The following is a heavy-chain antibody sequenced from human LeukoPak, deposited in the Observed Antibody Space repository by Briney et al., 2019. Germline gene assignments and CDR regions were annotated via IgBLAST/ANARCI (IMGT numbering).Heavy chain of an antibody. V-gene: IGHV1-18*01. CDR1: GYTFTSYG. CDR2: ISAYNGNT. J-gene: IGHJ6*02. CDR3: ARDQDQWLVLYYYGMDV. D-gene: IGHD6-19*01. Sequence: ASVKVSCKASGYTFTSYGISWVRQAPGQGLEWMGWISAYNGNTNYAQKLQGRVTMTTDTSTSTAYMELRSLRSDDTAVYYCARDQDQWLVLYYYGMDVWGQGTTVTVSS.